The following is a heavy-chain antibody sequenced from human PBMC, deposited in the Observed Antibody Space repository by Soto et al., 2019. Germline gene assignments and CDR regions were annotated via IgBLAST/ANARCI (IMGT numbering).Heavy chain of an antibody. V-gene: IGHV3-30*04. CDR1: GFNFSSYA. Sequence: GGSLRLSCAASGFNFSSYAMHWVRQAPGKGLEWVAVISYDGGKKYYADSVKGRFTISRDNSKNTLYVEMNNLSAEDAAVYYCAREGQPAAGTTPHNWGRGTLVTVSS. CDR3: AREGQPAAGTTPHN. CDR2: ISYDGGKK. D-gene: IGHD6-13*01. J-gene: IGHJ4*02.